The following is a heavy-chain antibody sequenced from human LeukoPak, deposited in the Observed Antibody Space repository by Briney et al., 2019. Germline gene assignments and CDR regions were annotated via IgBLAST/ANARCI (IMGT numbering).Heavy chain of an antibody. J-gene: IGHJ5*02. CDR3: ARAGYGSGVPNWFDP. Sequence: PGGSLRLSCAASGFTFSSYWMSWVRQAPGKGLEWVANIKQDESEKYYVDSVKGRFTISRDNSRDTLYLQMNSLRAEDTAIYYCARAGYGSGVPNWFDPWGQGTLVTVSS. V-gene: IGHV3-7*05. D-gene: IGHD6-19*01. CDR1: GFTFSSYW. CDR2: IKQDESEK.